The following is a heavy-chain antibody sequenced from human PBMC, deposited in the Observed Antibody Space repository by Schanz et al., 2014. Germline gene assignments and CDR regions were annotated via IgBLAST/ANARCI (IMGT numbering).Heavy chain of an antibody. J-gene: IGHJ6*02. D-gene: IGHD6-6*01. CDR3: ARVRAAHPYYYGMDV. CDR1: GFTFSNYG. V-gene: IGHV3-30*02. Sequence: ESWGGVVQPGGSLRLSCAASGFTFSNYGLHWVRQAPGKGLEWVAFIRYNGINEYYADSVKGRFTISRDNSKNTLYLQMNSLRAEDTAVYYCARVRAAHPYYYGMDVWGQGTTVTVSS. CDR2: IRYNGINE.